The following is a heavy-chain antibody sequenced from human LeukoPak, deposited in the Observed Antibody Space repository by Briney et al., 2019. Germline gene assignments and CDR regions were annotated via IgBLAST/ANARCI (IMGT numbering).Heavy chain of an antibody. D-gene: IGHD3-22*01. CDR2: IKHDGSEK. Sequence: GGSLRLSCAASGFIFTNYFMSWVRRAPGKGLEWVASIKHDGSEKYYVDSVRGRFTISRDNAKNSLYLQMNSLRAEDTAVYYCARGAYYYEDWGQGTLVTVSS. J-gene: IGHJ4*02. CDR3: ARGAYYYED. CDR1: GFIFTNYF. V-gene: IGHV3-7*01.